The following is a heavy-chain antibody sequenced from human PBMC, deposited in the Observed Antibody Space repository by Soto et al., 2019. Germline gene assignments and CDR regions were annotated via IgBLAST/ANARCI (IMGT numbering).Heavy chain of an antibody. D-gene: IGHD2-21*02. CDR1: GLPFNTSG. J-gene: IGHJ6*02. Sequence: PGGSLRLCCEVSGLPFNTSGMHLVRQAPGKGLECLSVISYDGCTQYYGDTVKGRFTISRDKSKNTLFLHMGRLRAEDTAMYYCATKARVTNYFYYVIDVWGLRSTVTVSS. V-gene: IGHV3-30*03. CDR2: ISYDGCTQ. CDR3: ATKARVTNYFYYVIDV.